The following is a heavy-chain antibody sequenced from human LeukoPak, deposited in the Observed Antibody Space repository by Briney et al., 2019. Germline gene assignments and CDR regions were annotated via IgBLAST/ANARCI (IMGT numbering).Heavy chain of an antibody. J-gene: IGHJ5*01. D-gene: IGHD3-10*01. CDR3: ARDAGSLRTNWLDS. Sequence: SVKVSCKSSGCSFTSYTISWVRHAPGQGLELMGGIIPIFGTANYAQKFQGRVTITADESKSTAYMELSSLRSEDTAVYYCARDAGSLRTNWLDSWGQGTLVTVSA. CDR1: GCSFTSYT. CDR2: IIPIFGTA. V-gene: IGHV1-69*01.